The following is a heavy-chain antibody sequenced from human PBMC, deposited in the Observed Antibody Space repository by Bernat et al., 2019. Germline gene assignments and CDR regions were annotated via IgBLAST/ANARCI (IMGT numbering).Heavy chain of an antibody. D-gene: IGHD3-10*01. V-gene: IGHV3-30*18. CDR1: GFTFSSYG. Sequence: QVQLVESGGGVVQPGRSLRLSCAASGFTFSSYGMHWVRQAPGKGLEWVAVISSDGSNKCYADSVKGRFTISRDNSKNTLYLQMNSLRAEDTAVYYCAKQFGFYDHYYYYYMDVWGKGTTVTVSS. J-gene: IGHJ6*03. CDR3: AKQFGFYDHYYYYYMDV. CDR2: ISSDGSNK.